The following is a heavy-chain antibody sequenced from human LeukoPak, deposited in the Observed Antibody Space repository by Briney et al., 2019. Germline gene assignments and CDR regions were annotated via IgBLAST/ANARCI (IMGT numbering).Heavy chain of an antibody. V-gene: IGHV4-31*03. Sequence: PSQTLSLTCTVSGGSISSGGYYWSWIRQHPGKGLEWIGYIYYSGSTYYNPSLKSRVTISVDTSKNQLSLKLSSVTAADTAVYYCATQMATIRYFDYWGQGTLVTVSS. CDR2: IYYSGST. CDR3: ATQMATIRYFDY. D-gene: IGHD5-24*01. CDR1: GGSISSGGYY. J-gene: IGHJ4*02.